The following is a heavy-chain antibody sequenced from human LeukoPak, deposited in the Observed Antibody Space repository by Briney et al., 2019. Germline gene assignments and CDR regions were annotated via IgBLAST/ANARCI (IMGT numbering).Heavy chain of an antibody. J-gene: IGHJ4*02. CDR1: GYTLTSYG. CDR2: ISAYNGNT. V-gene: IGHV1-18*01. D-gene: IGHD1-20*01. CDR3: ARENNWISEGPVSPIDY. Sequence: ASVKVSCKASGYTLTSYGISWVRQAPRQGLEWMGWISAYNGNTNYAQKLQGRVTMTTDTSTSTAYMELRSLRSDDTAVYYCARENNWISEGPVSPIDYWGQGTLVTVSS.